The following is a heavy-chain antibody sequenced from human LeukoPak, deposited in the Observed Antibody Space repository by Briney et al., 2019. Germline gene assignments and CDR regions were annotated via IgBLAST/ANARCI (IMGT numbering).Heavy chain of an antibody. CDR2: ISSNGGST. CDR3: ARRQRDDILTGPFDY. J-gene: IGHJ4*02. D-gene: IGHD3-9*01. CDR1: GFTFSSYA. V-gene: IGHV3-64*01. Sequence: PGGSLRLSCAASGFTFSSYAMHWVRQAPGKGLEYVSAISSNGGSTYYANSVKGRFTISRDNSKNTLYLQMDSLRAEDTAVYYCARRQRDDILTGPFDYWGQGTLVTVSS.